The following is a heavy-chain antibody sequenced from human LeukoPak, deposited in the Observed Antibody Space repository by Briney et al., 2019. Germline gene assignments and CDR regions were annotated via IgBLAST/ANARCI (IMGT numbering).Heavy chain of an antibody. CDR3: AKFFRRVATLWEYYDC. D-gene: IGHD5-12*01. Sequence: GGSLRLSCATSGFAFQTYALSWVRQAPGKGLEWVSTISGGGGHTYHADSVKGRFTISRDNSRDTLYLQMNSLRAEDTAVYYCAKFFRRVATLWEYYDCWGQGTLVTVSS. J-gene: IGHJ4*02. CDR1: GFAFQTYA. CDR2: ISGGGGHT. V-gene: IGHV3-23*01.